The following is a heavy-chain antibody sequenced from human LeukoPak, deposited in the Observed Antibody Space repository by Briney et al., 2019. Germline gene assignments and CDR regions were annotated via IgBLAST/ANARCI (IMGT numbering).Heavy chain of an antibody. CDR1: GFIFSSYN. Sequence: GGSLRLSCAASGFIFSSYNMNWVRQAPGRGLEWVSFITGSSSNIYYADSVKGRFTVSRDNAKNSLYLQMNSLRAEDTAVYYCARAYYGSGGSLDYWGQGTVVTVSS. CDR3: ARAYYGSGGSLDY. J-gene: IGHJ4*02. CDR2: ITGSSSNI. V-gene: IGHV3-21*01. D-gene: IGHD3-10*01.